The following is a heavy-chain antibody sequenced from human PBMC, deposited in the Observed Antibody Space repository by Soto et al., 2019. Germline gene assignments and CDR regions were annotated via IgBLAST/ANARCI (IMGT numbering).Heavy chain of an antibody. CDR1: GFTFSSYA. D-gene: IGHD6-13*01. J-gene: IGHJ4*02. V-gene: IGHV3-23*01. CDR2: ISGSGGST. CDR3: ARGPGKGGSSWYNY. Sequence: GESLKISCAASGFTFSSYAMSWVRQAPGKGLEWVSAISGSGGSTYYADSVKGRFTISRDNSKNTLYLQMNSLRAEDTAVYYCARGPGKGGSSWYNYWGQGTLVTVSS.